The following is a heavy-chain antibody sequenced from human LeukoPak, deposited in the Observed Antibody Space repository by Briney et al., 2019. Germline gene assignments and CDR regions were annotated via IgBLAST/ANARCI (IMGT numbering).Heavy chain of an antibody. D-gene: IGHD2-15*01. CDR2: INYSGNT. CDR1: GGSMSSYY. J-gene: IGHJ5*02. V-gene: IGHV4-59*08. Sequence: SETLSLTCTVSGGSMSSYYWNWIRQPPGKGLEWIEYINYSGNTNYNPSLKSRVTISVDTSKNQFSLKLSSVTAADTAVYYCARYWWSGAAPGSWFDPWGQGTLVTVSS. CDR3: ARYWWSGAAPGSWFDP.